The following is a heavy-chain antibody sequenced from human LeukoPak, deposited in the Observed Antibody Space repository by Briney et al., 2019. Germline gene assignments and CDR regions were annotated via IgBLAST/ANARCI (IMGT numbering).Heavy chain of an antibody. CDR1: GFTFSNYD. CDR2: ISNSGSST. Sequence: PGGSLRLSXVASGFTFSNYDMSWVRQAPGKGLEWVSGISNSGSSTDYADPVKGRFTISRDNSENVVYLQMDSLRAEDTAVYYCARSSAWYYFDYWGQGTLVTVSS. D-gene: IGHD6-13*01. V-gene: IGHV3-23*01. J-gene: IGHJ4*02. CDR3: ARSSAWYYFDY.